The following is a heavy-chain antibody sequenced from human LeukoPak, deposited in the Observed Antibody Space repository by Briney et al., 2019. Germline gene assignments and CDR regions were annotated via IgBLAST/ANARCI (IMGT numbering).Heavy chain of an antibody. J-gene: IGHJ4*02. CDR2: INSDGINT. V-gene: IGHV3-74*01. Sequence: GGSLRLSCAASGFTFSNYWMHWVRHAPGKGLVWVSRINSDGINTSYADSVKGRFTISRDNAKNSLYLQMNSLRAEDTAVYYCARDEDYYGSGSYYYWGQGTLVTVSS. CDR1: GFTFSNYW. D-gene: IGHD3-10*01. CDR3: ARDEDYYGSGSYYY.